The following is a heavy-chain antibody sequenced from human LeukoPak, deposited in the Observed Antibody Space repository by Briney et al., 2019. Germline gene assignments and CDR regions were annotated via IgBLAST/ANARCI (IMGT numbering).Heavy chain of an antibody. J-gene: IGHJ4*02. V-gene: IGHV3-30*18. CDR3: AKDVVPKTYGSGSYFDY. D-gene: IGHD3-10*01. Sequence: GGSLRLSCAASGFTFSSYGMHWVRQAPGKGLEWVAVISYDGSNKYYADSVKGRFTISRDNSKNTLYLQMNSLRAEDTAVYYCAKDVVPKTYGSGSYFDYWGQGTLVTVSS. CDR1: GFTFSSYG. CDR2: ISYDGSNK.